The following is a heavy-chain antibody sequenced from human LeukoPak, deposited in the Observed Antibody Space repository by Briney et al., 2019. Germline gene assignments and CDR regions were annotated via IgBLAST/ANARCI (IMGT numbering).Heavy chain of an antibody. CDR3: ARTLVLAAAGGRNWFDP. D-gene: IGHD6-13*01. CDR1: GGSISSYY. V-gene: IGHV4-59*01. J-gene: IGHJ5*02. CDR2: IYYSGST. Sequence: SSETLSLTCTVSGGSISSYYWSWIRQPPGKGLEWIGYIYYSGSTNYNPSLKSRVTISVDTSKNQFSLKLSSVTAADTAVYYCARTLVLAAAGGRNWFDPWGQGTLVTVSS.